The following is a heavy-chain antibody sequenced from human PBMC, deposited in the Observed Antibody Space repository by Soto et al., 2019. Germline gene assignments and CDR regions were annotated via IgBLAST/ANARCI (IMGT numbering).Heavy chain of an antibody. CDR2: IKSKTDGGTT. CDR3: TTDYYGSGSYLYYYYGMDV. D-gene: IGHD3-10*01. CDR1: GFTFSNAW. J-gene: IGHJ6*02. V-gene: IGHV3-15*07. Sequence: GGSLRLSCAASGFTFSNAWMNWVRQAPGKGLEWVGRIKSKTDGGTTDYAAPVKGRFTISRDDSKNTLYLQMNSLKTEDTAVYYCTTDYYGSGSYLYYYYGMDVWGQGTTVTVSS.